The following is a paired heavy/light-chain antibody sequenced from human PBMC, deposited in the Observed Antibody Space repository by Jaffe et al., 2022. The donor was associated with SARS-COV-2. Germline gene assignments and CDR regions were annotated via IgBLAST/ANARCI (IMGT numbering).Light chain of an antibody. CDR1: SLGNKY. Sequence: SYELTQPPSVSVSPGQTASITCSGDSLGNKYACWYQQRPGHSPILVIYQDSKRPSGIPDRFSGSNSGNTATLTISGTQATDEADYYCQAWDSSRAVFGGGTKLTVL. V-gene: IGLV3-1*01. J-gene: IGLJ2*01. CDR2: QDS. CDR3: QAWDSSRAV.
Heavy chain of an antibody. CDR3: ARDRFGGFVVSSRDDAFDI. D-gene: IGHD3-16*02. CDR1: GYTFASYP. Sequence: QVQLVQSGSELKKPGASVKLSCRTSGYTFASYPMNWVRQAPGQGLEWMGWINTNTGNPTYAQGFTGRFVFSLDTSVTTAYLQISNLKTEDTAVYYCARDRFGGFVVSSRDDAFDIWGQGTVVTVSS. J-gene: IGHJ3*02. CDR2: INTNTGNP. V-gene: IGHV7-4-1*02.